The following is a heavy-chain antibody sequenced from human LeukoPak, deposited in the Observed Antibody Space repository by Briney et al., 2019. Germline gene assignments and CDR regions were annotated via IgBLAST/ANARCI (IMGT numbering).Heavy chain of an antibody. Sequence: GGSLRLSCAASGFTFSSYAMTWVRQAPGKGLEWVSAISGSGGSTYFADSVKGRFTISRDNSKNTLYLQMNSLRAEDTAVYYCAKGGDHYDFWSGYYFFDPWGQGTLVTVSS. J-gene: IGHJ5*02. CDR2: ISGSGGST. CDR1: GFTFSSYA. V-gene: IGHV3-23*01. CDR3: AKGGDHYDFWSGYYFFDP. D-gene: IGHD3-3*01.